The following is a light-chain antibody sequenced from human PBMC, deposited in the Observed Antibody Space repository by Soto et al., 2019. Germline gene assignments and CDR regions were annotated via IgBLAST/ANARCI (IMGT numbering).Light chain of an antibody. V-gene: IGKV1-39*01. J-gene: IGKJ5*01. CDR2: AAS. Sequence: DVQMTQSPSSLSASVGDRVTITCRASQRVNNYLNWYQLKPGKAPKLMIYAASSLDIGLPCWRGGGGSTAVFTLVSSGLPAEDFATYYCQQSYSTPITFGQGTRLEIK. CDR1: QRVNNY. CDR3: QQSYSTPIT.